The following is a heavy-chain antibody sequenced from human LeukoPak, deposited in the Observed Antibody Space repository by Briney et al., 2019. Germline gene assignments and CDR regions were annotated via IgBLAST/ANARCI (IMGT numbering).Heavy chain of an antibody. CDR2: IKQDGSEV. D-gene: IGHD2-21*01. CDR3: AREAYCGGPSCFAVSYMDV. J-gene: IGHJ6*03. CDR1: GFTFTEYW. Sequence: GGSLRLSCAASGFTFTEYWMTWVRQALGQRLEWVANIKQDGSEVYYVDSVEGRFTISRDNTKNSVYLQMNSLGVEDTAVYYCAREAYCGGPSCFAVSYMDVWGEGTTVTVSS. V-gene: IGHV3-7*01.